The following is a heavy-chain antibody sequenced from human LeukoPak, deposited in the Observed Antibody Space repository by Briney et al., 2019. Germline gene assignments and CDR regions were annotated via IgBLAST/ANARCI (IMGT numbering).Heavy chain of an antibody. D-gene: IGHD3-9*01. V-gene: IGHV3-30-3*01. CDR2: ISYDGSNK. CDR3: ARDEEGLRYFDWLLDY. Sequence: GGSLRLSCAAPGFTFSSYAMHWVRQAPGKGLEWVAVISYDGSNKYYADSVKGRFTISRDNSKNTLYLQMNSLRAEDTAVYYCARDEEGLRYFDWLLDYWGQGTLVTVSS. J-gene: IGHJ4*02. CDR1: GFTFSSYA.